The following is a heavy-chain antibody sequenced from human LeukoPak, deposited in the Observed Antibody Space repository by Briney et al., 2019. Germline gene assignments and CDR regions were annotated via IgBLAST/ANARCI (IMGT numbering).Heavy chain of an antibody. CDR1: GGTFSSYA. Sequence: VASVKVSCKASGGTFSSYAISWVRQAPGQGLEWMGGIIPIFGTANYAQKFQGRVTITADESTSTAYMELSSLRSEDTAVYYCAGGGTIGPDYYYYMDVWGKGTTVTVSS. CDR3: AGGGTIGPDYYYYMDV. D-gene: IGHD1-1*01. J-gene: IGHJ6*03. V-gene: IGHV1-69*13. CDR2: IIPIFGTA.